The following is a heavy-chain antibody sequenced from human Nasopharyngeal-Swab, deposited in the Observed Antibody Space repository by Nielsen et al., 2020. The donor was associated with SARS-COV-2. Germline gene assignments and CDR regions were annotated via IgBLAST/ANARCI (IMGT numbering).Heavy chain of an antibody. J-gene: IGHJ4*02. CDR3: ARAFHDYGDYLDY. D-gene: IGHD4-17*01. Sequence: WIRQPPGKGLVWVSRINSDGSSTSYADSVKGRFTISRDNSKNTLYLQMNSLRAEDTAVYYCARAFHDYGDYLDYWGQGTLVTVSS. V-gene: IGHV3-74*01. CDR2: INSDGSST.